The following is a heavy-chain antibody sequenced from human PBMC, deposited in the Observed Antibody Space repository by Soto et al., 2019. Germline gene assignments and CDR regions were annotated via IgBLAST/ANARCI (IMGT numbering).Heavy chain of an antibody. CDR1: GWTCTGYD. CDR2: INPDTGDT. CDR3: ARGPQLWLPPSDY. D-gene: IGHD5-18*01. J-gene: IGHJ4*02. Sequence: ASVKVSVKTCGWTCTGYDIHWLLQAPGQGLEWMGWINPDTGDTKYAQRFQGRVALTSDTSINTAYMDLSRLRPDDTAVFYCARGPQLWLPPSDYWGQGTLVTVS. V-gene: IGHV1-2*02.